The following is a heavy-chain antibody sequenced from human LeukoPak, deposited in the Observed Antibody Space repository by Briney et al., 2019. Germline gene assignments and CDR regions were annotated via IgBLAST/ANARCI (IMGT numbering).Heavy chain of an antibody. V-gene: IGHV3-23*01. CDR3: AKDFAENYYDSSGLADY. J-gene: IGHJ4*02. D-gene: IGHD3-22*01. CDR1: GFTFSSYA. Sequence: GGSLRLSCAASGFTFSSYAMSWVRQAPGKGLEWVSAVSISGGRTYYADSVKGRFAISRDDSKNTLSLQMNSLRAEDTAVFYCAKDFAENYYDSSGLADYWGQGTLVTVSS. CDR2: VSISGGRT.